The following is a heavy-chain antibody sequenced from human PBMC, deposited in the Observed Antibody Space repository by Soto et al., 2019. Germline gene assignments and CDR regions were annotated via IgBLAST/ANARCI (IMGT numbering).Heavy chain of an antibody. D-gene: IGHD1-26*01. CDR3: AGEINGAGGYFEL. CDR1: GVSINGGSYP. Sequence: SPTLALPCAVSGVSINGGSYPWSCILQPPGKGLGWLVYISHRGTTHYNSSLSRRVALSVVTSKNQFSLRLSSVTAAVTAVDFCAGEINGAGGYFELRGRGSRVAVAS. J-gene: IGHJ4*02. CDR2: ISHRGTT. V-gene: IGHV4-30-2*01.